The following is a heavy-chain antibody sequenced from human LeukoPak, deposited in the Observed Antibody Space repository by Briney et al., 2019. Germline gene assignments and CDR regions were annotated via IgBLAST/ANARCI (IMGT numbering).Heavy chain of an antibody. CDR3: GKDINPDGIWDIDY. D-gene: IGHD1-14*01. CDR2: IYGSGHGNT. Sequence: PGGSLRLFCAASGFAFSTYSMIWIRQAPGKGLEWVSGIYGSGHGNTFYADSVKGRFVISRDDSNNLLFLQMDSLRAEDTTVYYCGKDINPDGIWDIDYWGQGTLVTVSS. CDR1: GFAFSTYS. J-gene: IGHJ4*02. V-gene: IGHV3-23*01.